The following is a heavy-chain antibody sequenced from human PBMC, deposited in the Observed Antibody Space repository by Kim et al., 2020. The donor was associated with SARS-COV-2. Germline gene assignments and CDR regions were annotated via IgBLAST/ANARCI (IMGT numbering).Heavy chain of an antibody. V-gene: IGHV4-39*07. Sequence: NQSLKSRVPISVDPSKNQFSLKLSSVTAADTAVYYCARRDYYDSSGYYYGWGQGTLVTVSS. D-gene: IGHD3-22*01. J-gene: IGHJ4*02. CDR3: ARRDYYDSSGYYYG.